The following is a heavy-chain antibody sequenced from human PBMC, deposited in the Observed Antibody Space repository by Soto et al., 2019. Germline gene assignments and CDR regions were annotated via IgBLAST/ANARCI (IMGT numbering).Heavy chain of an antibody. J-gene: IGHJ4*02. CDR1: GYTFTGYY. CDR3: ATPSDRAGWYVLFF. CDR2: INPNSGAT. D-gene: IGHD6-19*01. V-gene: IGHV1-2*04. Sequence: QVRLVQSGAEVKKPGASVRVSCKASGYTFTGYYIHWVRQAPGQGLEWMGWINPNSGATNYAQKFQGWVTMTRDTSINTAYLELSGLRSNDSAVYFCATPSDRAGWYVLFFWGQGTLVTVSS.